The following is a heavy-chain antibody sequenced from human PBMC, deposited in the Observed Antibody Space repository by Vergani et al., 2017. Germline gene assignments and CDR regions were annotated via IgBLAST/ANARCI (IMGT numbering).Heavy chain of an antibody. Sequence: VQLLESGPGLVKASETLSLTCTVSGDSIISRSYYWGWIRQPPGTGLEWIGSIYNSGNGDSSSSLKSRVTISADTSKNQFSLRLTSVTAADTAVYYCASGKYYSDSTSHFRGRYFDVWGRGTLVTVPS. J-gene: IGHJ2*01. CDR1: GDSIISRSYY. D-gene: IGHD3-16*01. V-gene: IGHV4-39*01. CDR2: IYNSGNG. CDR3: ASGKYYSDSTSHFRGRYFDV.